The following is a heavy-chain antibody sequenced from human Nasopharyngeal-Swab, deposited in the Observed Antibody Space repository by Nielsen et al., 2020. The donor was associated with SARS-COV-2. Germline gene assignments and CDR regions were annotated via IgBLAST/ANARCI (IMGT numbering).Heavy chain of an antibody. J-gene: IGHJ4*02. CDR2: ISGSGGST. D-gene: IGHD3-10*01. CDR1: GFTFSSYA. CDR3: AKDRTTMVRGVDY. V-gene: IGHV3-23*01. Sequence: GESLKISCAASGFTFSSYAMSWVRRAPGKGLEWVSAISGSGGSTYYADSVKGRFTISRDNSKNTLYLQMNSLRAEDTAVYYCAKDRTTMVRGVDYWGQGTLVTVSS.